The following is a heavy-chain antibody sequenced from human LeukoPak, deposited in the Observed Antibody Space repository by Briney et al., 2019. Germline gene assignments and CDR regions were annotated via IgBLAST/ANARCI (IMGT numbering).Heavy chain of an antibody. V-gene: IGHV1-69*04. CDR2: INPILGIA. Sequence: ASVKVSCKASGGTFSSYAISWVRQAPGQGLEWMGRINPILGIANYAQKFQGRVTITADKSTSTAYMELSSLRSEDTAVYYCARAGSGSSTTVTTRWNYGMDVWGQGTTVTVSS. CDR1: GGTFSSYA. D-gene: IGHD4-17*01. CDR3: ARAGSGSSTTVTTRWNYGMDV. J-gene: IGHJ6*02.